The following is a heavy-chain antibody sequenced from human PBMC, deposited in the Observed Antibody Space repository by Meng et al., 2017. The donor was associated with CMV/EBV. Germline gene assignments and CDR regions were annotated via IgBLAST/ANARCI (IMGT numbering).Heavy chain of an antibody. CDR3: ARGIYCSSTSCYSDYFDY. V-gene: IGHV4-59*01. CDR2: IYYSGST. J-gene: IGHJ4*02. D-gene: IGHD2-2*01. Sequence: LETLSLTCTVSGGSISSYYWSWIRQPPGKGLEWIGYIYYSGSTNYNPSLKSRVTISVDTSKNQFSLKLSSVTAADTAVYYCARGIYCSSTSCYSDYFDYRGQGTLVTVSS. CDR1: GGSISSYY.